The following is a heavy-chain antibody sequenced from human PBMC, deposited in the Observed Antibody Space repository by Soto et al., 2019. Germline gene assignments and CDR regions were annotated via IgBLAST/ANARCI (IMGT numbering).Heavy chain of an antibody. CDR3: AGYCSSTSCYGY. J-gene: IGHJ4*02. CDR1: GGTFSSYT. D-gene: IGHD2-2*01. V-gene: IGHV1-69*02. CDR2: IIPILGIA. Sequence: QVQLVQSGAEVKKPGSSVKVSCKASGGTFSSYTIGWVRQAPGQGLEWMGRIIPILGIANYAQKFQGRVTITADKSTSTAYMELSSLRSEDTAVYYCAGYCSSTSCYGYWGQGTLVTVSS.